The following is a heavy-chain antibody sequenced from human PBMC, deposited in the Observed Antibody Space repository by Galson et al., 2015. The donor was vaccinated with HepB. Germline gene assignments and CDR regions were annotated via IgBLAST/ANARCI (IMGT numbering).Heavy chain of an antibody. Sequence: SVKVSCKASGYTFTSYGISWVRQAPGQGLEWMGWISAYNGNTNYAQKLQGRVTMTTDTSTSTAYMELRSPRSDDTAVYYCAREYIYAYDGADYWGQGTLVSVSS. CDR2: ISAYNGNT. CDR1: GYTFTSYG. CDR3: AREYIYAYDGADY. D-gene: IGHD3-16*01. V-gene: IGHV1-18*04. J-gene: IGHJ4*02.